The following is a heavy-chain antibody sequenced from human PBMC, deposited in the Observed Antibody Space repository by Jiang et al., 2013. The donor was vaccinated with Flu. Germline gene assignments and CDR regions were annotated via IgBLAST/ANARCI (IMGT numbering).Heavy chain of an antibody. CDR2: FYYSGNT. CDR1: GGSSGSRSYY. D-gene: IGHD2-2*01. J-gene: IGHJ4*02. V-gene: IGHV4-39*07. Sequence: GSGLVKPSETLSLTCTVSGGSSGSRSYYWGWIRQPPGRGLEWIGSFYYSGNTYYNSSLYGRVSISVDTSKNEFSLKLNSVTAADTAVYYCARRVVPAAIGGFFDFWGQGILVAVSS. CDR3: ARRVVPAAIGGFFDF.